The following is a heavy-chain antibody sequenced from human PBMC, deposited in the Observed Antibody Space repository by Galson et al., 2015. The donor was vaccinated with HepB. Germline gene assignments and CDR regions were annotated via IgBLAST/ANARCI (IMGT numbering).Heavy chain of an antibody. V-gene: IGHV3-23*01. Sequence: SLRLSCAASGFTFSNAWMSWVRQAPGKGLEWVSGIGGSGGSTYYADSVKGRFTISRDNSKNTLYLQMNSLRAEDTAVYYCAKPLLQWLVDAFDIWGQGTKVTVSS. CDR1: GFTFSNAW. CDR3: AKPLLQWLVDAFDI. D-gene: IGHD6-19*01. J-gene: IGHJ3*02. CDR2: IGGSGGST.